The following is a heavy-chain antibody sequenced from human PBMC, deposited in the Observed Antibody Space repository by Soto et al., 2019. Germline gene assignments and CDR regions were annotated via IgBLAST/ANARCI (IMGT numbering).Heavy chain of an antibody. CDR3: ARGELLWFGELLR. Sequence: QVQLVQSGAEVKKPGASVKVSCKASGYTFTSYDINWVRQATGQGLEWMGWMNPNSGNTGYSQKFQGRVTKTRNTSRSTAYTELSSLRSEDTAVYYGARGELLWFGELLRWGQGTLVTVSS. CDR2: MNPNSGNT. CDR1: GYTFTSYD. D-gene: IGHD3-10*01. V-gene: IGHV1-8*01. J-gene: IGHJ4*02.